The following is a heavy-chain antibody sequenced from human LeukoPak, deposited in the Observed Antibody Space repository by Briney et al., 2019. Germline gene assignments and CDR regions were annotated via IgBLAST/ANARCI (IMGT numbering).Heavy chain of an antibody. D-gene: IGHD3-10*01. CDR1: GGSISSGDYY. CDR3: AREVRGVIIKG. Sequence: SQTLSLTCTVTGGSISSGDYYWSWIRQPPGKGLKWIGYIYYSGSTYYNPSLKSRVTISVDTSKNQFSLKLSSVTAADTAVYYCAREVRGVIIKGWGQGTLVTVSS. V-gene: IGHV4-30-4*08. CDR2: IYYSGST. J-gene: IGHJ4*02.